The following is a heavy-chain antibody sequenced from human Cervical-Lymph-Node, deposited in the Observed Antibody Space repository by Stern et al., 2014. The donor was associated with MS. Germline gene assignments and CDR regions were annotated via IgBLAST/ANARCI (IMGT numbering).Heavy chain of an antibody. CDR2: VTNVGST. CDR1: GFTVRRDY. D-gene: IGHD1-1*01. V-gene: IGHV3-53*01. J-gene: IGHJ4*02. Sequence: VQLVESGAGVIQPGGSLRLSCTASGFTVRRDYMTWVRQAPGKGLEWLSLVTNVGSTFDTNAVKGRFTISRDDSKNTVYLHMTSLRAEDTAMYYCARDTSSPERSDWWGQGTLVTVSS. CDR3: ARDTSSPERSDW.